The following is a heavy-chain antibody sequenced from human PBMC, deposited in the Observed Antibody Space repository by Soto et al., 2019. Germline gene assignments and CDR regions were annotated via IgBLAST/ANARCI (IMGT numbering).Heavy chain of an antibody. D-gene: IGHD3-3*01. CDR1: GDSMSSGNW. Sequence: SETLSLTCGVSGDSMSSGNWWSWVRQPPGKGLEWIGEIHSSGVSHLNPSLKSRATISVDKSKNQLSLNLNYVTAADTALYYCASQSGYRSDYWGQGTLVTVSS. V-gene: IGHV4-4*02. CDR3: ASQSGYRSDY. CDR2: IHSSGVS. J-gene: IGHJ4*02.